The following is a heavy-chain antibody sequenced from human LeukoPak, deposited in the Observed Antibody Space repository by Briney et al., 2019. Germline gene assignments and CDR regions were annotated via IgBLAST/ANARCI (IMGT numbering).Heavy chain of an antibody. J-gene: IGHJ3*02. CDR2: IYSGGST. CDR3: ARAIAAAGNFAFDI. CDR1: GFTVSSNY. Sequence: GGSLRLSCAASGFTVSSNYMSWVRQAPGKGLEWVSVIYSGGSTYYADSVKGRFTISRDNAKNSLYLQMNSLRAEDTAVYYCARAIAAAGNFAFDIWGQGTMVTVSS. D-gene: IGHD6-13*01. V-gene: IGHV3-66*01.